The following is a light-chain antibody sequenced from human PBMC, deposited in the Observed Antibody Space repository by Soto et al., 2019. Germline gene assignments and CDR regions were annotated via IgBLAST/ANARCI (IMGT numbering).Light chain of an antibody. V-gene: IGKV3-15*01. CDR3: QQYKNWPPKGIT. J-gene: IGKJ3*01. Sequence: EIVMTQSPATLSVSPGERVTLSCRASQRVSRNLAWYQQKPGQAPRLLIYDKSTRATGIPGRFTGSGSGTEFTLNISSLQSEDFAVYYCQQYKNWPPKGITFGPGTKVDIK. CDR2: DKS. CDR1: QRVSRN.